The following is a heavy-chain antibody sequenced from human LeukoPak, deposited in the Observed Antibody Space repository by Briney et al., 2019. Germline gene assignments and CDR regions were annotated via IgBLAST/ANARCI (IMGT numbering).Heavy chain of an antibody. CDR1: GGSISSGDYY. CDR3: ARVLRTVTLLFDP. V-gene: IGHV4-30-4*08. D-gene: IGHD4-11*01. Sequence: SETLSLXCTVSGGSISSGDYYWSWIRQPPGKGLEWIGYIYYSGSTYYNPSLKSRVTISVDTSKNQFSLKLSSVTAADTAVYYCARVLRTVTLLFDPWGQGTLVTVSS. J-gene: IGHJ5*02. CDR2: IYYSGST.